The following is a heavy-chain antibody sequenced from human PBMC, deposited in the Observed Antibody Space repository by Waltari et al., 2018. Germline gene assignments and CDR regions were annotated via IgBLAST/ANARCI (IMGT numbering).Heavy chain of an antibody. CDR1: GLTFSDYW. J-gene: IGHJ4*02. Sequence: EGQVVESGGGLVTPGGSLRLSCAASGLTFSDYWMDWVRQAPGKGLEGGANINQDGSEKHYVGSLKGRVTVSRDNAKNSLYLQINSLRAEDTAVYYCSNSLNYWGQGTLVTVSS. CDR3: SNSLNY. CDR2: INQDGSEK. V-gene: IGHV3-7*01.